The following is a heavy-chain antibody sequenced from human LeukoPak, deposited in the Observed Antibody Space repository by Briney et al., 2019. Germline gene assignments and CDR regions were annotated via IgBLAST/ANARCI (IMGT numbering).Heavy chain of an antibody. D-gene: IGHD2-15*01. CDR3: ARAISGGSPITASDY. CDR1: GYTFTGYY. J-gene: IGHJ4*02. V-gene: IGHV1-2*02. CDR2: INPNSDFT. Sequence: ASVKVSCKASGYTFTGYYMHWVRQAPGQGLEWMGWINPNSDFTNFAQNFQGRVTITSDTSISTAYMELSRLRPDDTAVYYCARAISGGSPITASDYWGQGTLVTVSS.